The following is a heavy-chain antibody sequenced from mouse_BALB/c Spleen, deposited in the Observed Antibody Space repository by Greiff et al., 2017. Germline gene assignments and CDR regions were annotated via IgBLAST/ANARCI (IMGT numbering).Heavy chain of an antibody. V-gene: IGHV7-3*02. J-gene: IGHJ4*01. D-gene: IGHD1-1*01. CDR1: GFTFTDYY. CDR3: ARDIGYGSSIPYAMDY. Sequence: EAMLVESGGGLVQPGGSLRLSCATSGFTFTDYYMSWVRQPPGKALEWLGFIRNKANGYTTEYSASVKGRFTISRDNSQSILYLQMNTLRAEDSATYYCARDIGYGSSIPYAMDYWGQGTSVTVSS. CDR2: IRNKANGYTT.